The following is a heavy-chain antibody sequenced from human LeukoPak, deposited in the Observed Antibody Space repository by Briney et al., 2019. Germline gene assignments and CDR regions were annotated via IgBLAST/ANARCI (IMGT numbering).Heavy chain of an antibody. J-gene: IGHJ3*02. CDR1: GDSINNNY. D-gene: IGHD3-22*01. CDR2: IYSGST. CDR3: ARLVYYYDSSGYYYGAFDI. Sequence: SETLSLTCAVSGDSINNNYWTWIRQPPGKGLEWIAHIYSGSTNYNPSLKSRVTISVDTSKNQFSLKLSSVTAADTAVYYCARLVYYYDSSGYYYGAFDIWGQGTMVTASS. V-gene: IGHV4-4*09.